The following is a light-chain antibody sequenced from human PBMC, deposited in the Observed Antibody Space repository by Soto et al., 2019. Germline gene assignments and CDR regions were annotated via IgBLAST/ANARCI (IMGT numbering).Light chain of an antibody. J-gene: IGKJ1*01. V-gene: IGKV3D-20*02. CDR1: QSVSSSY. CDR3: QQRSEWRT. Sequence: EIVMTQSPATLSVSPGERAPLSCRASQSVSSSYLAWYQQKPGQAPRLLIHGASNRATGIPDRFNGSGSGTDFTLTISRLEPEDFAVYYCQQRSEWRTFGQGTKVDIK. CDR2: GAS.